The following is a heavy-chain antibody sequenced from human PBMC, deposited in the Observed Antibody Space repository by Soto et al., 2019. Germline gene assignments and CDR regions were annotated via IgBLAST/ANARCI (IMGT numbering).Heavy chain of an antibody. V-gene: IGHV3-21*01. D-gene: IGHD6-13*01. Sequence: EVQLVESGGGLVKPGGSLRLSCAASGFTFSSYSMNWVRQAPGKGLEWVSSISSSSSYIYYADSVKGRFTISRDNAKNSLYLQMNSLRAEDTAVYYCARQIGSRFNWFDPWGQGTLVTVSS. CDR1: GFTFSSYS. J-gene: IGHJ5*02. CDR3: ARQIGSRFNWFDP. CDR2: ISSSSSYI.